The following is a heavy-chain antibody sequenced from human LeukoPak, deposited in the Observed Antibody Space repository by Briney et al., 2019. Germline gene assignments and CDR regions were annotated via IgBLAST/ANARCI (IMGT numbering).Heavy chain of an antibody. CDR3: ARLGIGVVPSAMLGDYYFDY. Sequence: TTSETLSLTCTVSGGSISSYYWSWIPQPPGKGLEWIGYIYYSGSTKYNPSLKSRVTISVDTSKNQSSLKLTSVTAADTAVYYCARLGIGVVPSAMLGDYYFDYWGQGTLVTVSS. CDR1: GGSISSYY. V-gene: IGHV4-59*08. J-gene: IGHJ4*02. D-gene: IGHD2-2*01. CDR2: IYYSGST.